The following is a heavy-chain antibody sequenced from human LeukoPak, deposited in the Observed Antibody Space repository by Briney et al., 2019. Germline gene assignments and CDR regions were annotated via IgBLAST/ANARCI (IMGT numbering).Heavy chain of an antibody. Sequence: GGSLRLSCAASGFTFSTYAMSWVRQAPGKGLEWVSTISGSGAYTYYADSVRGRFHIPRDNSKNSLYLHMNSLRAEDTAVYYCAKESAGYTNPYYFDYWGQGTLVTVSS. CDR2: ISGSGAYT. J-gene: IGHJ4*02. CDR1: GFTFSTYA. CDR3: AKESAGYTNPYYFDY. V-gene: IGHV3-23*01. D-gene: IGHD3-16*02.